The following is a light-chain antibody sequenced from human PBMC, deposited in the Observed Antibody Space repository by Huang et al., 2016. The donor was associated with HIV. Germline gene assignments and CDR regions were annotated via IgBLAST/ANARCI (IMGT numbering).Light chain of an antibody. Sequence: DIQMTQSPSSLSASVGDRISITCRASQTISTLLNWYQQKPGKAPKLLIDAASNLQSGVSSRFSGSGSGTLFTLTVTSLLPEDFATYFCQQTSSVPLTFGGGTKVEMK. CDR1: QTISTL. J-gene: IGKJ4*01. CDR3: QQTSSVPLT. V-gene: IGKV1-39*01. CDR2: AAS.